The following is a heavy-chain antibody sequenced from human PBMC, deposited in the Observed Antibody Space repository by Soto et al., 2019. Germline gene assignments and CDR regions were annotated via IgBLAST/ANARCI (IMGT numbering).Heavy chain of an antibody. V-gene: IGHV3-30-3*01. Sequence: AGGSLRLSCAASGFTFSSYAMHWVRQAPGKGLEWVAVISYDGSNKYYADSVKGRFTISRDNSKNTLYLQMNSLRAEDTAVYYCARDEATMIVVVHTSAGFDPWGQGTLVTVSS. D-gene: IGHD3-22*01. J-gene: IGHJ5*02. CDR2: ISYDGSNK. CDR1: GFTFSSYA. CDR3: ARDEATMIVVVHTSAGFDP.